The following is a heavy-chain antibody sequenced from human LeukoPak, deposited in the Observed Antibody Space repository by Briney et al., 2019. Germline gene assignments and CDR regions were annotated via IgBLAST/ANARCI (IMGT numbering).Heavy chain of an antibody. CDR2: ISGSGGST. CDR1: RFTFSSYS. CDR3: ANDKLGYCSSTSCV. J-gene: IGHJ4*02. V-gene: IGHV3-23*01. Sequence: GGSLRLSCAASRFTFSSYSMNWVRQAPGKGLEWVSAISGSGGSTYYADSVKGRFTISRDNSKNTLYLQMNSLRAEDTAVYYCANDKLGYCSSTSCVWGQGTLVTVSS. D-gene: IGHD2-2*01.